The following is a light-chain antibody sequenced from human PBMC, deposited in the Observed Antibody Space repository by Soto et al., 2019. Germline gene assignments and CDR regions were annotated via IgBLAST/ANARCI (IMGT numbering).Light chain of an antibody. CDR1: QSLTSDY. Sequence: EFVLTQSPGTLSLSPGERATLSCRASQSLTSDYLAWYQQKPGQTPRLLIHGASSRATVIPDRFSGSGSGTDFTLPISRLEPEDSAVYYCQQSGRPFGQGTKVDIK. V-gene: IGKV3-20*01. CDR2: GAS. CDR3: QQSGRP. J-gene: IGKJ1*01.